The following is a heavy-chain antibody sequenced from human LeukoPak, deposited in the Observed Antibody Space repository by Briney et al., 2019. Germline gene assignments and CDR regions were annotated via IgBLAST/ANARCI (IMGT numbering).Heavy chain of an antibody. CDR2: INWNGGST. CDR3: VKDRRPQFGASDY. D-gene: IGHD3-3*01. V-gene: IGHV3-20*04. CDR1: GFTFDDYG. J-gene: IGHJ4*02. Sequence: GGSLRLSCAASGFTFDDYGMSWVRQAPGKGLEWVSGINWNGGSTGYADSVKGRFTISRDNAKNSLYLQMNSLRPEDTAVYYCVKDRRPQFGASDYWGQGTLVTVSS.